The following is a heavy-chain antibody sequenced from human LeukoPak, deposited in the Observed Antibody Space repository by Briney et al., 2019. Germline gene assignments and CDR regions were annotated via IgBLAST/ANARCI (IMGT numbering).Heavy chain of an antibody. V-gene: IGHV3-53*01. CDR3: ARSVVPAAMIH. CDR1: GFTVSSNY. J-gene: IGHJ4*02. Sequence: PGGSLRLSCAASGFTVSSNYMSWVRHAPGKGLEWVSVIYSGGSTYYADSVKGRFTISRDNSKNTLYLQMNSLRAEDTAVYYCARSVVPAAMIHWGQGTLVTVSS. CDR2: IYSGGST. D-gene: IGHD2-2*01.